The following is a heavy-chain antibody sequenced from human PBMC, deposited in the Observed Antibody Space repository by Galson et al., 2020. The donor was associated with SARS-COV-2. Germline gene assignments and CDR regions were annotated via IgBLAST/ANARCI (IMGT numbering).Heavy chain of an antibody. CDR3: AREQGYYYDSSGYGSLDY. Sequence: ASETLSLTCTVSGYSISSGYYWGWIRQPPGKGLEWIGSIYHSGSTYYNPSLKSRVTISVDTSKNQFSLKLSSVTAADTAVYYCAREQGYYYDSSGYGSLDYWGQGTLVTVSS. CDR2: IYHSGST. V-gene: IGHV4-38-2*02. D-gene: IGHD3-22*01. CDR1: GYSISSGYY. J-gene: IGHJ4*02.